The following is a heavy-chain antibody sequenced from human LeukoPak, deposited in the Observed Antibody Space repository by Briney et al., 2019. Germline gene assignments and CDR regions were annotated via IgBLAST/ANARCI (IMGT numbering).Heavy chain of an antibody. Sequence: PGGSLRLSCAASGFTFSSYAMSWVRQAPGKGLEWVSAISGSGGSTYYADSVKGRFTISRDNSKNTLYLQINSLRAEDTAVYYCAKHEYDFWSGYPYYFDYWGQGTLVTVSS. CDR3: AKHEYDFWSGYPYYFDY. CDR2: ISGSGGST. J-gene: IGHJ4*02. D-gene: IGHD3-3*01. V-gene: IGHV3-23*01. CDR1: GFTFSSYA.